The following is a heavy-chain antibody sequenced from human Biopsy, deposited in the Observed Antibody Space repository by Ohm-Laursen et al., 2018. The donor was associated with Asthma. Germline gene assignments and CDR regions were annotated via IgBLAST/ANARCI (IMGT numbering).Heavy chain of an antibody. Sequence: SLRLSCAASGFTFSSYAMSWVRQAPGKGLGWVANIKHDGSEKNHVDSLKGRFTISRDNAKNSLYLQMNSLRAEDTAVYYCARTFHFWSPYHAEHYQLWGQGTLVTVSS. V-gene: IGHV3-7*01. D-gene: IGHD3-3*02. J-gene: IGHJ1*01. CDR3: ARTFHFWSPYHAEHYQL. CDR1: GFTFSSYA. CDR2: IKHDGSEK.